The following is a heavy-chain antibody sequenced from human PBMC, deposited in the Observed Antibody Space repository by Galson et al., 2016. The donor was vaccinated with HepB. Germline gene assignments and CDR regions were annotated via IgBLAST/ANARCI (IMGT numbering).Heavy chain of an antibody. V-gene: IGHV1-18*01. CDR1: GYNFTNYG. CDR3: AREGGGTDYGTKFWYFDV. Sequence: SVKVSCKASGYNFTNYGISWVRQAPGQGLEWMGWISASNDNTNYAQKFQGRVFMNTDTSTNTAYMELRSLTSDDTAVYYCAREGGGTDYGTKFWYFDVWGRGTLVTVSS. CDR2: ISASNDNT. D-gene: IGHD4-17*01. J-gene: IGHJ2*01.